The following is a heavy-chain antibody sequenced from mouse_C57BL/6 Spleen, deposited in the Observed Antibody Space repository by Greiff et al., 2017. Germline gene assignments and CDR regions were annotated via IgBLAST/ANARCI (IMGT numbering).Heavy chain of an antibody. CDR3: TRRDGYLDY. D-gene: IGHD2-3*01. J-gene: IGHJ2*01. V-gene: IGHV1-15*01. CDR1: VYTFTDYE. CDR2: IDPETGGT. Sequence: VKLQQSGAELVRPGASVTLSCKASVYTFTDYEMHWVKQTPVHGLEWIGAIDPETGGTAYNQKFKGKAILTADKSSSTAYMELRSLTSEDSAVYYCTRRDGYLDYWGQGTTLTVSS.